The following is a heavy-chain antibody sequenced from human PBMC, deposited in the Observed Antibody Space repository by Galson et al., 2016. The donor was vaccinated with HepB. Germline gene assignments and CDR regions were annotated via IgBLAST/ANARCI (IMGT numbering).Heavy chain of an antibody. V-gene: IGHV2-70*13. CDR3: AHVQSDGGNSFDAINL. D-gene: IGHD4-23*01. Sequence: PALVKPTQTLTLTCSVSGFSLTTLGMCVSWIRQPPGKALEWLALIDWEDQKFYSPSLQTRLSISGYTSNNQVVLIMTKADPVDTATYYCAHVQSDGGNSFDAINLWGRGTVVTVSS. CDR1: GFSLTTLGMC. CDR2: IDWEDQK. J-gene: IGHJ3*01.